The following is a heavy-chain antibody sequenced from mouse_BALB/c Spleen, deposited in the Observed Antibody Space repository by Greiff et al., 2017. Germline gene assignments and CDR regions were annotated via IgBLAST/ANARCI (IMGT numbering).Heavy chain of an antibody. CDR2: IDPANGNT. V-gene: IGHV14-3*02. J-gene: IGHJ1*01. CDR1: GFNIKDTY. Sequence: VHVKQSGAELVKPGASVKLSCTASGFNIKDTYMHWVKQRPEQGLEWIGRIDPANGNTKYDPKFQGKATITADTSSNTAYLQLSSLTSEDTAVYYCARRGRPWYFDVWGAGTTVTVSS. CDR3: ARRGRPWYFDV.